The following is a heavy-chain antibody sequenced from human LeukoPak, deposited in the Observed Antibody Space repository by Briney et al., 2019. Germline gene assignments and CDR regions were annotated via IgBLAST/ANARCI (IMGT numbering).Heavy chain of an antibody. J-gene: IGHJ4*02. V-gene: IGHV1-2*02. Sequence: ASVKVSCKASGYIFSDYYMHWVRQAPGQGLEWLGWINPKTGAADYAQQFRGRITMTRDTSINTDYMEMKRVASDDTAVYYCARGAEAETSPLDYWGQGTLVTVSS. CDR3: ARGAEAETSPLDY. CDR1: GYIFSDYY. D-gene: IGHD6-13*01. CDR2: INPKTGAA.